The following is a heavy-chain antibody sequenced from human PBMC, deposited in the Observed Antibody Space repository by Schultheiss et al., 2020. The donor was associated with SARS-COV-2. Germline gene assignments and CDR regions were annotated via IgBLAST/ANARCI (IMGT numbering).Heavy chain of an antibody. CDR3: AMRSTVTGFDP. D-gene: IGHD4-17*01. CDR1: GGSISSYY. J-gene: IGHJ5*02. Sequence: SETLSLTCTVSGGSISSYYWSCIRQPAGKGLEWIGHIYSSGSTDYNPSLKSRVTMSVDTSRNQFSLKLSSVTAADTAMYYCAMRSTVTGFDPWGQGTLVTVSS. V-gene: IGHV4-4*07. CDR2: IYSSGST.